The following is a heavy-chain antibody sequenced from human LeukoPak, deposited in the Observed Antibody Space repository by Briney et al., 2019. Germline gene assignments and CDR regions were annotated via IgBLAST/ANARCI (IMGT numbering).Heavy chain of an antibody. D-gene: IGHD1-26*01. V-gene: IGHV4-31*03. CDR2: IYYSGST. J-gene: IGHJ4*02. Sequence: SETLSLTCTVSGGSISSGGYYWSWIRQHPGKGLEWIGYIYYSGSTYYNPSLKSRVTISVDTSKNQFSLKLSSVTAADTAVYYCARHGGSYPYDRNYFDYWGQGTLVTVSS. CDR1: GGSISSGGYY. CDR3: ARHGGSYPYDRNYFDY.